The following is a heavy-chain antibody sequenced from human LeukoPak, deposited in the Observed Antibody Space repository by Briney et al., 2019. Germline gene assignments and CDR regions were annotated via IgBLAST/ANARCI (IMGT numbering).Heavy chain of an antibody. CDR2: INHSGSA. V-gene: IGHV4-34*01. CDR3: ARHTRFNYYASERGRGEFDY. Sequence: SETLSLTCVVYGGSFSAYYWSWIRQSPGKGLEWIGEINHSGSANYNPSLKSRVTISVDTSQNQFSLKLSSVTAADTAVYYRARHTRFNYYASERGRGEFDYWGQGTLVTVSS. J-gene: IGHJ4*02. D-gene: IGHD3-10*01. CDR1: GGSFSAYY.